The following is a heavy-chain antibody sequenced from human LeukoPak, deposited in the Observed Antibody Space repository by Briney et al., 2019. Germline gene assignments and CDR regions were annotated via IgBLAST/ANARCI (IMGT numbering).Heavy chain of an antibody. V-gene: IGHV4-39*02. Sequence: SETLSLTCTVSGGSISSSSYYRGWIRQPPGKGLEWIGSIYYSGSTYYNPSLKSRVTISVDTSKNQFSLKLSSVTAADTAVYYCARDVVAATRIIDYWGQGTLVTVSS. CDR1: GGSISSSSYY. CDR2: IYYSGST. J-gene: IGHJ4*02. D-gene: IGHD2-15*01. CDR3: ARDVVAATRIIDY.